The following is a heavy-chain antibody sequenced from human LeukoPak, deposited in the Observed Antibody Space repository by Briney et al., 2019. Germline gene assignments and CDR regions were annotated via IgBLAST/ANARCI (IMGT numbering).Heavy chain of an antibody. V-gene: IGHV3-23*01. CDR2: INGTGGST. Sequence: PGGSLRLSCAASGFTFSRYAMSWVRQAPGKGREWVSGINGTGGSTYYTDSVKGRFTISRENSKNTLYLQMNSLRAEDTAVYYCAKVRGIVVVVAATDYWGQGTLVTVSS. CDR1: GFTFSRYA. CDR3: AKVRGIVVVVAATDY. J-gene: IGHJ4*02. D-gene: IGHD2-15*01.